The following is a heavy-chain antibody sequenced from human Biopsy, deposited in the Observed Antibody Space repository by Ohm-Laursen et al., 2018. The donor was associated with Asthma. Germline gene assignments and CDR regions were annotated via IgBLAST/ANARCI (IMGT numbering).Heavy chain of an antibody. CDR1: GFSFSNFA. CDR3: VRDGTDDAFDI. Sequence: SLRLSCAAFGFSFSNFAIHWVRQAPGKGLKWVGVISKDASTQDYADSVKGRFTMARDNSKNTLDLQMNRLREEDTAVYYCVRDGTDDAFDIWGQGTVVSVSS. J-gene: IGHJ3*02. V-gene: IGHV3-30*01. D-gene: IGHD1-1*01. CDR2: ISKDASTQ.